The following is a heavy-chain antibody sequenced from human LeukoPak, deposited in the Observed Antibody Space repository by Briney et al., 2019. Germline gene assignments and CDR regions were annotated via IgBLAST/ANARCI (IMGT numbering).Heavy chain of an antibody. J-gene: IGHJ6*03. V-gene: IGHV1-18*01. CDR2: INAYNGNT. CDR3: ARGLVKAAGNKYYYYMDV. CDR1: GYTFTSYG. D-gene: IGHD6-13*01. Sequence: ASVKVSCKASGYTFTSYGISSVRQAPGQGVEWMGWINAYNGNTNNAQKLQGRVTMTTDTSTSTAYMEVRSLRSDDTAVYYCARGLVKAAGNKYYYYMDVWGKGTTVTVSS.